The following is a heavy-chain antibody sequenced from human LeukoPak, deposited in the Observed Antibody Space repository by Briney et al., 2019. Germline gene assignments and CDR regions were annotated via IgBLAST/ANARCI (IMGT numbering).Heavy chain of an antibody. D-gene: IGHD2-2*01. V-gene: IGHV3-7*01. CDR1: GFTFSSYW. Sequence: GGSLRLSCAASGFTFSSYWMSWVRQAPGKGLEWVANIKQDGNEKYYVDSVKGRFTISRDNAKTSLYLQMNSLRAEDTAVYYCARGLDCSSTSCYGLYAFDIWGQGTMVTVSS. CDR2: IKQDGNEK. J-gene: IGHJ3*02. CDR3: ARGLDCSSTSCYGLYAFDI.